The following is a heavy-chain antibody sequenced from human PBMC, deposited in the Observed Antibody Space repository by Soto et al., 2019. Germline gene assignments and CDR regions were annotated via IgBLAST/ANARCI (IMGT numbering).Heavy chain of an antibody. CDR2: IYPGDSDT. V-gene: IGHV5-51*01. J-gene: IGHJ6*03. Sequence: PGESLKISCKGSGYSFTSYWIGWVRQMPGKGLEWMGIIYPGDSDTRYSPSFQGQVTISADKSISTAYLQWSSLKASDTAMYYCATDTGFDWLLSRYRGRYYYHYMEVWGKGTTVTVSS. CDR1: GYSFTSYW. CDR3: ATDTGFDWLLSRYRGRYYYHYMEV. D-gene: IGHD3-9*01.